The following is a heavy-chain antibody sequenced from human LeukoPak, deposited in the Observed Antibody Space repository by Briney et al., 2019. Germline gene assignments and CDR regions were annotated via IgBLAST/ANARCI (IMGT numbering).Heavy chain of an antibody. J-gene: IGHJ5*02. CDR3: AKLTTHTIFGVVIIPRSGWFDP. Sequence: PGGSLRLSCAASGFTFSSYAMSWVRQAPGKGLEWVSAISGSGGSTYYADSVKGRFTISRDNSKNTLYLQMNSLRAEDTAVYYCAKLTTHTIFGVVIIPRSGWFDPWGQGTLVTVSS. D-gene: IGHD3-3*01. CDR1: GFTFSSYA. V-gene: IGHV3-23*01. CDR2: ISGSGGST.